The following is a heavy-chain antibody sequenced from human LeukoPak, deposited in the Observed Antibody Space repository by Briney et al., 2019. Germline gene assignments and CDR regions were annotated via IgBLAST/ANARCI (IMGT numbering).Heavy chain of an antibody. CDR3: ARPSRRLGATYCSGGSCYSFPFDY. V-gene: IGHV4-34*01. J-gene: IGHJ4*02. CDR1: GGSFSGYY. CDR2: INHSGST. D-gene: IGHD2-15*01. Sequence: SETLSLTCAVYGGSFSGYYWSWIRQPPGKGLEWIGEINHSGSTNYDPSLKSRVTISVDTSKNQFSLKQRSVTAADTAVYYCARPSRRLGATYCSGGSCYSFPFDYWGQGTLVTVSS.